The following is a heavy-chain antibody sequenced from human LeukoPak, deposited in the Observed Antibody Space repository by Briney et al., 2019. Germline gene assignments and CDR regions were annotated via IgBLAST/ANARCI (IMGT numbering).Heavy chain of an antibody. CDR1: GYTITSYY. CDR2: VSPSGGST. D-gene: IGHD3-10*01. V-gene: IGHV1-46*01. J-gene: IGHJ5*02. CDR3: ARSSITMVRGVIIIPNWFDP. Sequence: ASLNVSCKASGYTITSYYMRWVRQDPGQGLEWMGIVSPSGGSTSYAQKFQGRVTMTRDTSTSTVYMELSSLRSDDTAVYYCARSSITMVRGVIIIPNWFDPWGQGTLVTVSS.